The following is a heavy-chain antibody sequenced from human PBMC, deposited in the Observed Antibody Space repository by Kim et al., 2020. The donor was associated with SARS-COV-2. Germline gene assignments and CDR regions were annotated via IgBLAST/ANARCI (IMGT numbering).Heavy chain of an antibody. D-gene: IGHD3-3*01. CDR2: IRSKAYGGTT. J-gene: IGHJ6*02. Sequence: GGSLRLSCTASGFTFGDYAMSWVRQAPGKGLEWVGFIRSKAYGGTTEYAASVKGRFTISRDDSKSIAYLQMNSLKTEDTAVYYCTRENDFWSGYYGYYYYGMDVWGQGTTVTVSS. CDR3: TRENDFWSGYYGYYYYGMDV. CDR1: GFTFGDYA. V-gene: IGHV3-49*04.